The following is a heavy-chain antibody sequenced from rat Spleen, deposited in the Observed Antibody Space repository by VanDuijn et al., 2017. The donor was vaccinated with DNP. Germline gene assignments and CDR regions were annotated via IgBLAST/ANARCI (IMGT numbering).Heavy chain of an antibody. V-gene: IGHV5-7*01. CDR2: IIYDGSRT. CDR1: GFTFSDYY. J-gene: IGHJ2*01. CDR3: ARLYTTDYFDY. D-gene: IGHD1-6*01. Sequence: EVQLVESGGGLVQPGRSLKLSCAASGFTFSDYYMAWVRQAPKKGLEWVATIIYDGSRTYYRDSVKGRFTISRDNAKSTLYLQMDSLRSEDTATYYCARLYTTDYFDYWGQGVMVTVSS.